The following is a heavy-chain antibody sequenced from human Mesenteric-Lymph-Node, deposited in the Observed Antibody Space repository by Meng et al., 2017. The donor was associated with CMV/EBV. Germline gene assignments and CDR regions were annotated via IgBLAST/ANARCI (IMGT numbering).Heavy chain of an antibody. CDR1: GFTVSSNY. D-gene: IGHD6-19*01. J-gene: IGHJ3*02. V-gene: IGHV3-53*01. Sequence: GESLKISCAASGFTVSSNYMSWVRQAPGKGLEWVSLIYSGGSTYYADSVKGRFTISRDNSKNTLYLQMNSLRAEDTAVYYCARDRGYSSGWYDAFDIWGQGTMVTVSS. CDR3: ARDRGYSSGWYDAFDI. CDR2: IYSGGST.